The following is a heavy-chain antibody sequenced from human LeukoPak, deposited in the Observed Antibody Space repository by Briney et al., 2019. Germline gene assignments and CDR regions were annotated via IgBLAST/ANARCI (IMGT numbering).Heavy chain of an antibody. CDR3: ARSSNIYYYDSSGYYVFDY. CDR1: GGSISSYY. D-gene: IGHD3-22*01. CDR2: IYYSGST. V-gene: IGHV4-59*01. J-gene: IGHJ4*02. Sequence: SETLSLTRTVSGGSISSYYWSWIRQPPGKGPEWIGYIYYSGSTNYNPSLKGRVTISVDTSKNQFSLKLSSVTAADTAVYYCARSSNIYYYDSSGYYVFDYWGQGTLVAVSS.